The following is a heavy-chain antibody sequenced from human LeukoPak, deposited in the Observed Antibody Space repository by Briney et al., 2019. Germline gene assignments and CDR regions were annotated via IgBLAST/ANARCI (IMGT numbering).Heavy chain of an antibody. Sequence: SVKVSCKASGGTFSSYAISWVRQAPGQGLEWMGGIIPIFGTANYAQKFQGRVTITTDESTSTAYMELSSLRSEDTAVYYCARVVPAALHPPRPYDAFDIWGQGTMVTVSS. CDR2: IIPIFGTA. D-gene: IGHD2-2*01. J-gene: IGHJ3*02. CDR3: ARVVPAALHPPRPYDAFDI. V-gene: IGHV1-69*05. CDR1: GGTFSSYA.